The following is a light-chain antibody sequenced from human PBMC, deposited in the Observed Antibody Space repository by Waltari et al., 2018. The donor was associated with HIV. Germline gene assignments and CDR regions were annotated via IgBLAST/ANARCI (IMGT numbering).Light chain of an antibody. J-gene: IGKJ1*01. Sequence: AIRMTQSPSSFSASTGDRVTITCRASQGIRSYLAWYQQKPGKAPKRLIYAASTLQSGVPSRFSGSGSGTDFTLTISCLQSEDFATYYCQQYYSYPVTFGQGTKVEIK. CDR1: QGIRSY. CDR3: QQYYSYPVT. CDR2: AAS. V-gene: IGKV1-8*01.